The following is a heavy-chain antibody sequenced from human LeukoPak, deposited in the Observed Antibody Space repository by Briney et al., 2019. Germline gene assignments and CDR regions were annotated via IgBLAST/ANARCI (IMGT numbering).Heavy chain of an antibody. D-gene: IGHD5-12*01. CDR3: ARDIVATISGDY. J-gene: IGHJ4*02. CDR1: RGSISSSSYY. Sequence: SETLSLTCTVSRGSISSSSYYWRWIRQPPGKGLEWLGSIYYSGSTYYNTSLKSRVTISVDTSKNQFSLKLSSVTAADTAVYYCARDIVATISGDYWGQGTLVSVSS. CDR2: IYYSGST. V-gene: IGHV4-39*01.